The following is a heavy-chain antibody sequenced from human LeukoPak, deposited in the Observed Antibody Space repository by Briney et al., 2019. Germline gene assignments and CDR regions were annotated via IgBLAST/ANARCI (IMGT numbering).Heavy chain of an antibody. J-gene: IGHJ4*02. Sequence: ASVKVSCKASGGTFSSYAISWVRQAPGQGFEWMGRIIPIFGTANYAEKFQGRVTITTDESTSTAYMELSSLRSEDTAVYYCARESTPMIVFDYWGQGTLVTVSS. CDR2: IIPIFGTA. D-gene: IGHD3-22*01. CDR1: GGTFSSYA. V-gene: IGHV1-69*05. CDR3: ARESTPMIVFDY.